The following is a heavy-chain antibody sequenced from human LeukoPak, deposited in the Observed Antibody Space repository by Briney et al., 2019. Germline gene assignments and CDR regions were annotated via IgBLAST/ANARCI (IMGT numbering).Heavy chain of an antibody. V-gene: IGHV4-61*10. J-gene: IGHJ5*02. Sequence: SETLSLTCTVSGDSISSGSYYWSWIRQPAGEGLEWIGYIYHSGSTDYHSSLKSRVTISVDTSKNQFSLKLSSVTAADTAVYYCATLTTPGWFNPWGQGTLVTVSS. D-gene: IGHD1-1*01. CDR1: GDSISSGSYY. CDR2: IYHSGST. CDR3: ATLTTPGWFNP.